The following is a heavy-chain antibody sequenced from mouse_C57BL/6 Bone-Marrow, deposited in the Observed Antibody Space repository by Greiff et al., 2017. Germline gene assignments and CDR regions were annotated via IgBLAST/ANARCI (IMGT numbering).Heavy chain of an antibody. D-gene: IGHD2-5*01. V-gene: IGHV1-55*01. CDR2: IYPGSGST. CDR1: GYTFTSYW. CDR3: AREFYSNYVGFAY. Sequence: VQLQQPGAELVKPGASVEMSCKASGYTFTSYWITWVKQRPGQGLEWIGDIYPGSGSTNYNEKFKSKATLTVDTSSSTAYMQLSSLTSEDSAAYYCAREFYSNYVGFAYWGQGTLVTVSA. J-gene: IGHJ3*01.